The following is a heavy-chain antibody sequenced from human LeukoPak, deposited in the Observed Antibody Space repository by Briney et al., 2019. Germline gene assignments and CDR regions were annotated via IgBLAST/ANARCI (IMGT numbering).Heavy chain of an antibody. J-gene: IGHJ4*02. CDR2: IRSKVYGGTP. Sequence: SGGSLRLSCAASGFTLSSYAMSWVRQAPGKGLEWVGFIRSKVYGGTPEYAASVKGRFTISRNDSKGIAYLQMNSLKTEDTAVYYCSRDQTPYYWGQGTLVTVSS. V-gene: IGHV3-49*04. CDR1: GFTLSSYA. CDR3: SRDQTPYY.